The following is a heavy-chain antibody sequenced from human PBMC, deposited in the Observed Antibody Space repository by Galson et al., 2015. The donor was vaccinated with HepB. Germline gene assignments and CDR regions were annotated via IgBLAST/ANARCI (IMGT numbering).Heavy chain of an antibody. V-gene: IGHV1-24*01. J-gene: IGHJ1*01. CDR1: GYTLTELS. CDR3: ATDRPYSSGWYGSPWL. D-gene: IGHD6-19*01. CDR2: FDPEDDET. Sequence: SVKVSCKVSGYTLTELSMHWVRQAPGKGLEWMGGFDPEDDETIYAQKFQGRVTMTEDTSTDTAHMELSRLRSEDTAVYYCATDRPYSSGWYGSPWLWGQGTLVTVSS.